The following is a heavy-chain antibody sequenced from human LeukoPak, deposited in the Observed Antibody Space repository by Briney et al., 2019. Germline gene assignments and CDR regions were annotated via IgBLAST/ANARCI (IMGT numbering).Heavy chain of an antibody. V-gene: IGHV3-23*01. D-gene: IGHD2-21*02. CDR3: AKGYANCGGDCYWADDAFDI. CDR1: GFTFSSYA. J-gene: IGHJ3*02. Sequence: GGSLRLSCAASGFTFSSYAMSWVRQAPGKGLEWVSAISGSGGSTYYADSVKGRFTISRDNSKNTLYLQMNSLRAEDTAVYYCAKGYANCGGDCYWADDAFDIWGQGTMVTVST. CDR2: ISGSGGST.